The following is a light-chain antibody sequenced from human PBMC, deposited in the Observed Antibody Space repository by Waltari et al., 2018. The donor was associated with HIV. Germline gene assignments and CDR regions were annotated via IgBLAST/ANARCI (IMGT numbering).Light chain of an antibody. J-gene: IGLJ1*01. CDR3: AVWDDSLNHV. Sequence: QSVLTQPPSASGTPGQRVTISCSGSNIGINTVSCYQHVPGTSPPLLICTDDQPPCGLPDRVSASNSGTSASLVISEFLSEDEAEYYCAVWDDSLNHVFGAGTKVTVL. V-gene: IGLV1-44*01. CDR1: SNIGINT. CDR2: TDD.